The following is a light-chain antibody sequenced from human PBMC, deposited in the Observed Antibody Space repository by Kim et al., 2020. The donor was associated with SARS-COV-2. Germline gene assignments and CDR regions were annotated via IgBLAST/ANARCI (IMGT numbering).Light chain of an antibody. V-gene: IGLV3-21*04. CDR3: QVWAGGSDQWV. Sequence: SYELTQPPSVSEAPGKTATITCGGDDIGTKSVHWYQQKPGQAPVLVIYYDTDRPSGIPERFSASNSGNTATLTVSRVEAGDEADYDCQVWAGGSDQWVFG. J-gene: IGLJ3*02. CDR1: DIGTKS. CDR2: YDT.